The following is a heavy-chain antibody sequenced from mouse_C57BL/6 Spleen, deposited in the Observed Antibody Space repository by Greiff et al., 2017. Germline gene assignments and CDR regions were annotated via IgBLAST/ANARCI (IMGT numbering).Heavy chain of an antibody. J-gene: IGHJ3*01. CDR1: GYSITSGYY. CDR3: TSDDDYDVGAWFAY. D-gene: IGHD2-4*01. V-gene: IGHV3-6*01. CDR2: ISYNGSN. Sequence: EVKVEESGPGLVKPSQSLSLTCSVTGYSITSGYYWNWLRQFPGNKLVWMGYISYNGSNNYNPSLKNRISITRDTSKNQYFLQLKSMTTEDAATYCWTSDDDYDVGAWFAYWGQGTLVTVSA.